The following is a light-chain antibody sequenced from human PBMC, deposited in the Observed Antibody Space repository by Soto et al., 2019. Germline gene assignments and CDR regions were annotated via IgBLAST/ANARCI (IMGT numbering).Light chain of an antibody. CDR2: NTN. CDR1: SGSVSTSYY. Sequence: QTVVTQEPSFSVSPGGTVTLTCGLSSGSVSTSYYSSWFQQTPGQAPRTLIYNTNTRSSGVPDRFSGSILGNKAALTITGAQADDESDYSCVLYMGSGISIFGGGTKLTVL. J-gene: IGLJ2*01. CDR3: VLYMGSGISI. V-gene: IGLV8-61*01.